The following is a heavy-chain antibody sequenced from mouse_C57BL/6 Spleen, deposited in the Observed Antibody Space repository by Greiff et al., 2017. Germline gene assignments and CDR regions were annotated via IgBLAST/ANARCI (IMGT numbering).Heavy chain of an antibody. D-gene: IGHD1-1*01. CDR1: GFTFSDYY. CDR2: INHDGSST. Sequence: DVMLVESEGGLVQPGSSMKLSCTASGFTFSDYYMAWVRQVPEKGLEWVANINHDGSSTYYLDSLKSRFIISRDNAKNILYLQMSSLKSEDTATYYCARSEGYYYGSSYFDVWGTGTTVTVSS. J-gene: IGHJ1*03. CDR3: ARSEGYYYGSSYFDV. V-gene: IGHV5-16*01.